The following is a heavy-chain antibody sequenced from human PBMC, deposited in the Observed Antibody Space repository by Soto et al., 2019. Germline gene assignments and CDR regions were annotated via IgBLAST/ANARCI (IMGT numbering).Heavy chain of an antibody. CDR2: ISGSSSYI. CDR3: ARASSSGYYGIDY. D-gene: IGHD3-22*01. V-gene: IGHV3-21*01. Sequence: PGGAPLISCAASVFAFSIYSTDWVRQAPGKGLEWVSCISGSSSYIYCADSVKGRFTISRDNAKNSLYLQMNSLRAEDTAVYYCARASSSGYYGIDYWGQGTMVTVSS. J-gene: IGHJ4*02. CDR1: VFAFSIYS.